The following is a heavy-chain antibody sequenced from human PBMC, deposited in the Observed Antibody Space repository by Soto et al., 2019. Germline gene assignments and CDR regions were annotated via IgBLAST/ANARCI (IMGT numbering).Heavy chain of an antibody. Sequence: ASVKVSCKASGYTFTSYGISWVRQAPGQGLEWMGWISAYNGNTNYAQKLQGRVTMTTDTSTNTAYMELRSLRSDDTAVYYCARVEQWLVHRAFDIWGQGTMVTVSS. CDR1: GYTFTSYG. CDR2: ISAYNGNT. D-gene: IGHD6-19*01. CDR3: ARVEQWLVHRAFDI. J-gene: IGHJ3*02. V-gene: IGHV1-18*01.